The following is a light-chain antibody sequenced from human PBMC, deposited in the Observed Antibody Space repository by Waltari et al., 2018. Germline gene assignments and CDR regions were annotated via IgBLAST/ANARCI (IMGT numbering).Light chain of an antibody. CDR2: AVT. V-gene: IGLV2-14*03. J-gene: IGLJ2*01. Sequence: YHQYPGKVPKLLIYAVTSMHSWVSNRFSVSKSGRTASLTISGLQAEDEADYSCSSYRSSSTLVVFRGGTKLIFL. CDR3: SSYRSSSTLVV.